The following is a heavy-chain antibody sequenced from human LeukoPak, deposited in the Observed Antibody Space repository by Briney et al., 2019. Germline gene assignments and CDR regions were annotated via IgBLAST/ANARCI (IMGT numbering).Heavy chain of an antibody. V-gene: IGHV3-48*03. Sequence: GGSLRLSCAASGFTFSSYEMNWVRQAPGKGLEWVSYISSSGSTIYYADSVKGRFTISRDNAKNSLYLQMNSLRAEDTAVYYCARVLSSSWYAKIDYWGQGTLVTVSS. CDR3: ARVLSSSWYAKIDY. CDR1: GFTFSSYE. D-gene: IGHD6-13*01. J-gene: IGHJ4*02. CDR2: ISSSGSTI.